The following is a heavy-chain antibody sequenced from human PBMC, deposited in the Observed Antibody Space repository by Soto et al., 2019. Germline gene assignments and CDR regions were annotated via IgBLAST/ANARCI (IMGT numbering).Heavy chain of an antibody. J-gene: IGHJ4*02. V-gene: IGHV1-69*13. Sequence: SVKVSCKASGGTFSSYAISWVRQAPGQGPEWMGGIIPIFGTANYAQKFQGRVTITADESTSTAYMELSSLRSEDTAVYYCAGHDYYDSSGYFPFDYWGQGTLVTVSS. CDR3: AGHDYYDSSGYFPFDY. CDR2: IIPIFGTA. D-gene: IGHD3-22*01. CDR1: GGTFSSYA.